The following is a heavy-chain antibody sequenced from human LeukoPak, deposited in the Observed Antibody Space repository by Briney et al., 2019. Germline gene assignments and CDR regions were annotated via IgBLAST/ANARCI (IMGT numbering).Heavy chain of an antibody. Sequence: KPSETLSLTCAVYGGSFSGYFWNWIRQPPGKGLEWIGEINHDGSTNYKPSLKSRVTISVDTSKNQLSLKLTSVTAADTAVYYCARVEDDAFDIWGQGTMVTVSS. CDR2: INHDGST. J-gene: IGHJ3*02. CDR3: ARVEDDAFDI. CDR1: GGSFSGYF. V-gene: IGHV4-34*01.